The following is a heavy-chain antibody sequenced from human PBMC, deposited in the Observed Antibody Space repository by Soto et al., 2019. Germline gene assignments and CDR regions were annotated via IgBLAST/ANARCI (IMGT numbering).Heavy chain of an antibody. J-gene: IGHJ3*02. D-gene: IGHD2-2*01. CDR2: ISGSGGST. CDR3: AKDGGIVVPAAMPSAAFDI. CDR1: GFTFSSYA. Sequence: GGSLRLSCAASGFTFSSYAMSWVRQAPGKGLEWVSAISGSGGSTYYADSVKGRFTISRDNSKNTLYLQMNSLRAEDTAVYYCAKDGGIVVPAAMPSAAFDIWGQGTMVTVSS. V-gene: IGHV3-23*01.